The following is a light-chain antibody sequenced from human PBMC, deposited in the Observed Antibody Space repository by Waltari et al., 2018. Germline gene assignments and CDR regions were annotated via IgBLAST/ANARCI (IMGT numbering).Light chain of an antibody. CDR1: QSISNH. J-gene: IGKJ4*01. V-gene: IGKV3-15*01. CDR3: QQYDKWPLT. Sequence: EVVMTQFPATPSVSPGARATRSCRASQSISNHLACYQQKPGQAPRLLVYGASTGATGIPARFSDSGSGTEFTLTISGLQSEDFAVYYCQQYDKWPLTFGGGTRVEI. CDR2: GAS.